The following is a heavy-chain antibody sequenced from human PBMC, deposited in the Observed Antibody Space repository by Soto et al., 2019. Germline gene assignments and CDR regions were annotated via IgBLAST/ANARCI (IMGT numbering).Heavy chain of an antibody. D-gene: IGHD3-3*01. CDR1: GYTFASYD. V-gene: IGHV1-8*01. Sequence: VSVEVCCKASGYTFASYDINWVRQATGQGLEWMGWMNPNSGNTGYAQKFQGRVTMTRNTSISTAYMELSSLRSEDTAVYYCARGGYYDFWSGYYRVYYYMDVWGKGTTVTVSS. CDR3: ARGGYYDFWSGYYRVYYYMDV. CDR2: MNPNSGNT. J-gene: IGHJ6*03.